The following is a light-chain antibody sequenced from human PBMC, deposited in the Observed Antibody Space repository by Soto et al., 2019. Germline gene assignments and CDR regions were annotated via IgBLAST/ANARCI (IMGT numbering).Light chain of an antibody. J-gene: IGKJ1*01. CDR1: QSVSSN. CDR3: QQHSNWPWT. CDR2: AAS. V-gene: IGKV3-15*01. Sequence: EIVMTQSPATLSVSPGERATLSCRASQSVSSNLAWYQQKPGQAPRLLIYAASTRATGIPARFSGSGSVTEFTLTISSLQSEDFAVYYCQQHSNWPWTFGQGTKVEIK.